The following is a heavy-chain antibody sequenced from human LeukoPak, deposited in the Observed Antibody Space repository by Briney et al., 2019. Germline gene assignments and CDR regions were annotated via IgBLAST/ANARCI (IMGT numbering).Heavy chain of an antibody. D-gene: IGHD1-26*01. CDR1: GFTFDDYA. V-gene: IGHV3-23*01. J-gene: IGHJ4*02. Sequence: GGSLRLSCAASGFTFDDYAMHWVRQAPGEGLEWVSAISGSGGSTYYADSVKGRFTISRDNSKNTLYLQMNSLRAEDTAVYYCAKHRGSYYNAPYYFDYWGQGTLVTVSS. CDR3: AKHRGSYYNAPYYFDY. CDR2: ISGSGGST.